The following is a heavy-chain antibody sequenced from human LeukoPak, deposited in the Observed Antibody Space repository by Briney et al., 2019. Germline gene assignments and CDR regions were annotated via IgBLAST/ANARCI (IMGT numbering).Heavy chain of an antibody. J-gene: IGHJ4*02. D-gene: IGHD3-10*01. CDR1: GFTFSSFD. V-gene: IGHV3-30*02. Sequence: PGGALRLSCAPSGFTFSSFDMHWVRQRPDKGLEWVAFIKFDGSQKYYADSVRGRFTVSRYNSRNMLYLKLDSLRDDDTAVYYCARRLHDSGSYSADYWGQGTLVTVSS. CDR3: ARRLHDSGSYSADY. CDR2: IKFDGSQK.